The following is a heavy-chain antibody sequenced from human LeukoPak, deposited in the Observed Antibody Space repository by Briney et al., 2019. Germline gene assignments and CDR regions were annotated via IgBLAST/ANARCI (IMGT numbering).Heavy chain of an antibody. D-gene: IGHD2-21*01. CDR2: FDPEDGET. J-gene: IGHJ4*02. Sequence: ASVKVSCKVSGYTLTELSMHWVRQAPGKGLEWMGGFDPEDGETIYAQKFQGRVTMTEDTSTDTAYMELSSLRSEDTAVYYCAIDLSFLGFPGYRGQGTLVTVSS. CDR3: AIDLSFLGFPGY. V-gene: IGHV1-24*01. CDR1: GYTLTELS.